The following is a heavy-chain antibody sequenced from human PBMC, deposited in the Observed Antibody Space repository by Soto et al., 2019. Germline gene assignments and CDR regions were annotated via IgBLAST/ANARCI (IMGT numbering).Heavy chain of an antibody. CDR3: ASIAAAGTLDY. V-gene: IGHV3-30*03. D-gene: IGHD6-13*01. J-gene: IGHJ4*02. CDR1: GFTFSSYG. Sequence: QPGGSLRLSCAASGFTFSSYGMHWVRQAPGKGLEWVAVISYDGSNKYYADSVKGRFTISRDNSKNTLYLQMNSLRAEDTAVYYCASIAAAGTLDYWGQGTLVTVSS. CDR2: ISYDGSNK.